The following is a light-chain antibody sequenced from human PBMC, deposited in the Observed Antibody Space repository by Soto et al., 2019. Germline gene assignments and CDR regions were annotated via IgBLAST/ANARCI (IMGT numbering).Light chain of an antibody. CDR2: DDN. V-gene: IGLV1-51*01. J-gene: IGLJ1*01. CDR1: SSNIGGNS. Sequence: QSVLAQRPSVTVAPGQKITISCSGSSSNIGGNSVSWYQQLPGTAPKLLIYDDNKRPSGIPDRFSGSKSGTSATLGITGFQTGDEADYYCGSWDSSLSAYVFGTGTKVTVL. CDR3: GSWDSSLSAYV.